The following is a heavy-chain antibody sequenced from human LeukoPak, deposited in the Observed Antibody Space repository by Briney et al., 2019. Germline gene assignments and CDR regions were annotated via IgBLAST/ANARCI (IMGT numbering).Heavy chain of an antibody. Sequence: VASVKVSCKASGGTFSSYAFSWVRQAPGQGLEWMGRIIPIFGTANYAQKFQGRVKITTDESTSAAYMELSSLRSEDTAVYYCARDRGAMVSPELDYWGQGTLVTVSS. CDR1: GGTFSSYA. V-gene: IGHV1-69*05. J-gene: IGHJ4*02. D-gene: IGHD4/OR15-4a*01. CDR2: IIPIFGTA. CDR3: ARDRGAMVSPELDY.